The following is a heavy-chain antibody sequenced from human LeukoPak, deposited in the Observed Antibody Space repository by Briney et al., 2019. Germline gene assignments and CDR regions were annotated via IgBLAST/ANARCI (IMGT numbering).Heavy chain of an antibody. J-gene: IGHJ4*02. V-gene: IGHV3-33*01. CDR3: AREVVKYYYDSSGYRFFDY. D-gene: IGHD3-22*01. CDR2: IWYDGSNK. Sequence: TGGSLRLPCAASGFTFSSYGMHWVRQAPGKGLEWVAVIWYDGSNKYYADSVKGRFTISRDNSKNTLYLQMNSLRAEDTAVYYCAREVVKYYYDSSGYRFFDYWGQGTLVTVSS. CDR1: GFTFSSYG.